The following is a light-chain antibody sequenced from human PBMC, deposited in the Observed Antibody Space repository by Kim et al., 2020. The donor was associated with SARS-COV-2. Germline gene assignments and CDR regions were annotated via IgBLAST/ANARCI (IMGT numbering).Light chain of an antibody. V-gene: IGLV2-14*03. CDR3: ASYASSSSWV. CDR2: GVS. J-gene: IGLJ3*02. Sequence: RSITISCTGTSSDVGGYEYVSWYQQHPGNAPKRMIYGVSNRPSGISNRFSGSKSGNTASLTISGLQAEDEADYYCASYASSSSWVFGGGTKLTVL. CDR1: SSDVGGYEY.